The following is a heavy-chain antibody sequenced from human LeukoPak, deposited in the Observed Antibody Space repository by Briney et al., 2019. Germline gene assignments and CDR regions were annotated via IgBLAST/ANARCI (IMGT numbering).Heavy chain of an antibody. CDR2: ISSSSRYK. CDR3: ARRAATERGHSYGLDY. V-gene: IGHV3-21*01. Sequence: GGSLRLSCEVSGFTFSSYHMNWVRQAPGKGLEWVSSISSSSRYKYYADSMTGRFTISRDNAKNSLYLQMHSLRAEDTAIYYCARRAATERGHSYGLDYWGQGTLVTVSS. D-gene: IGHD5-18*01. J-gene: IGHJ4*02. CDR1: GFTFSSYH.